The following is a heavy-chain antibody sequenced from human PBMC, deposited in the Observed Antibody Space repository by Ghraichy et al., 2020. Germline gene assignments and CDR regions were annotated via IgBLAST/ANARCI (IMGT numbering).Heavy chain of an antibody. Sequence: GESLNISCAASAFTFSTYAMSWVRQAPGKGLEWVSVISGSGGSKYYADSVKGRFTISRDNSKNILSLQMNSLRAEDSAVYYCAKYEGSSTYYYYYMDVWGKGTTVTVSS. CDR3: AKYEGSSTYYYYYMDV. D-gene: IGHD6-6*01. J-gene: IGHJ6*03. CDR1: AFTFSTYA. V-gene: IGHV3-23*01. CDR2: ISGSGGSK.